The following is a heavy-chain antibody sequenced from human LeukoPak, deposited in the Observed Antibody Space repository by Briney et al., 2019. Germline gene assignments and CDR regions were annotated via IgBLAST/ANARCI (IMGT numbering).Heavy chain of an antibody. CDR1: GYPFTSYG. V-gene: IGHV1-18*01. CDR2: ISAYNGNT. D-gene: IGHD3-10*01. CDR3: ARSLRVRGVPDYMDV. Sequence: ASVKVSCKTSGYPFTSYGLSWVRQAPGQGLEWMGWISAYNGNTNYAQKFQGRVTMTTDKSTSTAYMELRSLRSDDTAVYYCARSLRVRGVPDYMDVWGKGTTVTISS. J-gene: IGHJ6*03.